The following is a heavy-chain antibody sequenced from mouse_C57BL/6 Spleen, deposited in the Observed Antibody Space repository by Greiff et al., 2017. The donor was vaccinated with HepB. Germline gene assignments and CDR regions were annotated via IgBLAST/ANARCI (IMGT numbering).Heavy chain of an antibody. Sequence: EVQLQQSGPELVKPGASVKMSCKASGYTFTDYNMHWVKQSHGKSLEWIGYINPNNGGTSYNQKFKGKATLTVNKSSSTAYMELRSLTSEYSAVYYCARRATMVTSYAMDYWGQGTSVTVSS. CDR1: GYTFTDYN. D-gene: IGHD2-2*01. CDR3: ARRATMVTSYAMDY. CDR2: INPNNGGT. J-gene: IGHJ4*01. V-gene: IGHV1-22*01.